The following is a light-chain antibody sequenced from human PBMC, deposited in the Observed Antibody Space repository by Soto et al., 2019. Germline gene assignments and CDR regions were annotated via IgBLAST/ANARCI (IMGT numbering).Light chain of an antibody. CDR1: QSISNW. CDR2: KAS. J-gene: IGKJ1*01. V-gene: IGKV1-5*03. Sequence: DIQMTQSPSTLPASVGDRVTITCRASQSISNWLAWYQQKPGTAPKLLIYKASSLQSGVPPRFSGSGSGTDFTLAISSLQPEDSATYYCLQDINYPWTFGQGTKVDIK. CDR3: LQDINYPWT.